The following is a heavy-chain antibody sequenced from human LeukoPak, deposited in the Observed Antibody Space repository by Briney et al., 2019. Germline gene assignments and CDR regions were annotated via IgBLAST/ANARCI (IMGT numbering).Heavy chain of an antibody. CDR2: INSKTDGGTT. D-gene: IGHD1-20*01. CDR1: GSTFSNAW. J-gene: IGHJ4*02. Sequence: GGSLRLSCAASGSTFSNAWMSWVRQAPGKGLEWVGRINSKTDGGTTDYAAPVKGRLTISRDDSKNTLYLQMNSLKTEDTAVYYCTTDGGVYNWNDGTYWGQGTLVTVSS. CDR3: TTDGGVYNWNDGTY. V-gene: IGHV3-15*01.